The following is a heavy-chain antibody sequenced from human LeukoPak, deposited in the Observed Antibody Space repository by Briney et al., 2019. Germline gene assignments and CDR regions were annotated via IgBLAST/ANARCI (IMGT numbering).Heavy chain of an antibody. CDR3: TTDHSTYYYDSSGYGDY. Sequence: GGSLRLSCAASGFTFSNAWMSWVRQAPGKGLEWVGRIKSKTDGGTTDYDAPVKGRFTISRDDSKNTLYLQMNSLKTEDTAVYYCTTDHSTYYYDSSGYGDYWGQGTLVTVSS. V-gene: IGHV3-15*01. D-gene: IGHD3-22*01. CDR1: GFTFSNAW. CDR2: IKSKTDGGTT. J-gene: IGHJ4*02.